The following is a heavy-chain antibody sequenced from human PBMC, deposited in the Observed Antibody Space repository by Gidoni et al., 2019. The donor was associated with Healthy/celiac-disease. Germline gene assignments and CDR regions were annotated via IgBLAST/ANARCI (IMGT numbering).Heavy chain of an antibody. J-gene: IGHJ4*02. Sequence: EVQLVESGGGLSQPGGSLRLSCAASGFTVGSNYMSWVRQAPGQGLGWVAVIFSGGSTYYADSVKGRFTISRDNSKNTLYLQMNSLRAEDTAVYYCARDKYSGSYKGSYWGQGTLVTVSS. D-gene: IGHD1-26*01. CDR1: GFTVGSNY. V-gene: IGHV3-53*01. CDR3: ARDKYSGSYKGSY. CDR2: IFSGGST.